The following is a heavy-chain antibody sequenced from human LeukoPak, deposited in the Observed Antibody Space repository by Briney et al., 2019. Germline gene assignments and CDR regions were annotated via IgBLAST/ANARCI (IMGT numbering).Heavy chain of an antibody. CDR2: IYYSGST. Sequence: SETLSLTCTVSGGSISSYYWSWIRQPPGKGLEWIGYIYYSGSTNYNPSLKGRVTISVDTSKNQFSLKLSSVTAADTAVYYCARVGGYGDYFDYWGQGTLVTVSS. CDR3: ARVGGYGDYFDY. D-gene: IGHD2-15*01. CDR1: GGSISSYY. V-gene: IGHV4-59*01. J-gene: IGHJ4*02.